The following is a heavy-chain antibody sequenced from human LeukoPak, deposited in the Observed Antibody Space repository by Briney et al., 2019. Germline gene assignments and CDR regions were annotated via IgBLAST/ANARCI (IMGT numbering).Heavy chain of an antibody. Sequence: ESLKISCKGSGYSFTSYWIGWVRQIPGKGLEGMGIIYPGDSDTRYSPSFQGNVTISADESISTAYLQWSSLKASDTAMYYCARYVAVAGTSALGYWGQGNLVTVSS. D-gene: IGHD6-19*01. J-gene: IGHJ4*02. CDR2: IYPGDSDT. CDR1: GYSFTSYW. V-gene: IGHV5-51*01. CDR3: ARYVAVAGTSALGY.